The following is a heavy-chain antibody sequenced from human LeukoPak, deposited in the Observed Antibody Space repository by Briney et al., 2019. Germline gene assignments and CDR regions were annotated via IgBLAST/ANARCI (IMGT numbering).Heavy chain of an antibody. CDR2: ISSSGSTI. D-gene: IGHD3-22*01. J-gene: IGHJ4*02. CDR1: GFTFSDYY. CDR3: ARDLYYDSSGYYYY. Sequence: GGSLRLSCAASGFTFSDYYMSWIRQAPGKXLXXVXYISSSGSTIYYADSVKGRFTISRDNAKNSLFLQMNSLRAEDTAVYYCARDLYYDSSGYYYYWGQGTLVTVSS. V-gene: IGHV3-11*01.